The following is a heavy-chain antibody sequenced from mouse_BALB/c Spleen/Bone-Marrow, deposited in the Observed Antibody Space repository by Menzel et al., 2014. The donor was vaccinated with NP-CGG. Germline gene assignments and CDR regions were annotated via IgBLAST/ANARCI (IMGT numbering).Heavy chain of an antibody. D-gene: IGHD2-4*01. CDR1: GYTFTDKW. V-gene: IGHV1-69*01. J-gene: IGHJ4*01. Sequence: VKLQESGAEFVMPGASVKMSCKASGYTFTDKWMHWVKQRPGQGLEWIGAIDTSDSYINYNQKFKGKASLTVDAPSSTAYMHLSSLTSDDSAVYYCARGGHDFSLDYWGQGTSVIVSS. CDR3: ARGGHDFSLDY. CDR2: IDTSDSYI.